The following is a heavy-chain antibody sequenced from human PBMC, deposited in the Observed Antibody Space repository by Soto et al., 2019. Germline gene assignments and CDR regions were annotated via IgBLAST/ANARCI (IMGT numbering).Heavy chain of an antibody. V-gene: IGHV4-39*01. D-gene: IGHD2-2*01. CDR3: ARQPESTSYFDY. Sequence: SETLSLTCSVSGASISTSRDFWGWIRQAPGKGLEWIGNVYQSGTTRLNPSLKSRVSIFVDRSKNQFSLELNSATAADRAVYYCARQPESTSYFDYWGQGILVTV. CDR2: VYQSGTT. CDR1: GASISTSRDF. J-gene: IGHJ4*02.